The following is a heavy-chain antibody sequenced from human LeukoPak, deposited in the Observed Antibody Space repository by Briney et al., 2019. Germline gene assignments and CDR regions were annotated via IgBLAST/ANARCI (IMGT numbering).Heavy chain of an antibody. V-gene: IGHV3-7*05. CDR1: GFTFSSYW. J-gene: IGHJ4*02. D-gene: IGHD6-19*01. Sequence: PGGSLRLSCAASGFTFSSYWMSWVRQAPGKGLEWVANIKEDGSRNHYVASVKGRFTISRGNAKNSLYLQMNSLRAEDTAVYYCARQLSGWYDADPHWGQGTLVTVSS. CDR3: ARQLSGWYDADPH. CDR2: IKEDGSRN.